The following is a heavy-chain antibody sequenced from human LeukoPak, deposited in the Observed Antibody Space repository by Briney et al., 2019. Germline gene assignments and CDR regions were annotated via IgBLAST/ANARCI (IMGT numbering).Heavy chain of an antibody. CDR3: AKDRRTLDAFDI. Sequence: GGSLRLSCAASGFTFSISAMSWVRQAPGKGLEWVSAISGSGGSTYYADSVKGRFIISRDNSKNTLYLQTSSLRAEDTAVYYCAKDRRTLDAFDIWGQGTMVTVSS. J-gene: IGHJ3*02. CDR1: GFTFSISA. V-gene: IGHV3-23*01. CDR2: ISGSGGST.